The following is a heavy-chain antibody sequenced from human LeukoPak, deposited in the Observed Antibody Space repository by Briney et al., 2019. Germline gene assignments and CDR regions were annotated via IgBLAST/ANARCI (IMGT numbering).Heavy chain of an antibody. CDR1: GFSLSTSGVG. V-gene: IGHV2-5*01. CDR3: ARMYCSSITCPHYFDY. D-gene: IGHD2-2*01. J-gene: IGHJ4*02. CDR2: IYWNDDK. Sequence: KESGPTLVKPTQTLTLTCTFSGFSLSTSGVGLGWLRQPPGKALEWLVLIYWNDDKRYSPSLNSRLTITKDTSKKQVVLSMTNMDPVDTATYYCARMYCSSITCPHYFDYWGQGTLVTVSS.